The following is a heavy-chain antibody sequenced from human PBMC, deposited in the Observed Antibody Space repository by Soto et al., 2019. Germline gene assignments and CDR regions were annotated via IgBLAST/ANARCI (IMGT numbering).Heavy chain of an antibody. CDR2: ISNRGSYT. D-gene: IGHD6-13*01. Sequence: PRSSLRLSCAGSGLTFINYAMTWVRQAPGKVLEWVSSISNRGSYTYYVDSVKVRFTISRDNSKNTLYLQMNSLRAEDTAVYYCAKDTYSSSWYFWGQGILVTVSS. J-gene: IGHJ4*02. CDR1: GLTFINYA. CDR3: AKDTYSSSWYF. V-gene: IGHV3-23*01.